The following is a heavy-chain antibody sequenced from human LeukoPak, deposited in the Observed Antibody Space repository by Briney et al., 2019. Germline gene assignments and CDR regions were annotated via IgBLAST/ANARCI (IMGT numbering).Heavy chain of an antibody. Sequence: SETLSLTCTVSGGSISSYYWSWIRQPAGKGLEWIGRIYTSGSTNYNPSLKSRVTMSVDTSKNQFSLKQSPVTAADTAVYYCARELTMIVEEVALDAFDIWGQGTMVTVSS. CDR2: IYTSGST. J-gene: IGHJ3*02. CDR1: GGSISSYY. V-gene: IGHV4-4*07. CDR3: ARELTMIVEEVALDAFDI. D-gene: IGHD3-22*01.